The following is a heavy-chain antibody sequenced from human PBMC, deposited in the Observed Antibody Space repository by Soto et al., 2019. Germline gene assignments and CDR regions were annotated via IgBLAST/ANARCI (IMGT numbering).Heavy chain of an antibody. V-gene: IGHV3-23*01. CDR3: AKDGCSSTSCYTFDI. CDR1: GFTFSSYA. Sequence: GGSLRLSCAASGFTFSSYAMSWVRQAPGKGLEWVSAISCSGGSTYYADSVKGRFTISRDNSKNTLYLQMNSLRAEDTAVYYCAKDGCSSTSCYTFDIWGQGTMVTVSS. D-gene: IGHD2-2*02. CDR2: ISCSGGST. J-gene: IGHJ3*02.